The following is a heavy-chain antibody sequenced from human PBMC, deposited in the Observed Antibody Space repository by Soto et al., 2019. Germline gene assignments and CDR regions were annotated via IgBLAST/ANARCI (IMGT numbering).Heavy chain of an antibody. J-gene: IGHJ4*02. D-gene: IGHD3-3*01. CDR2: IYYSGST. CDR1: GGSISSSSYY. Sequence: QLQLQESGPGLVKPSETLSLTCTVSGGSISSSSYYWGWIHQPPGKGLEWIGSIYYSGSTYYNPSLKSRVTISVDTSKNQFSLKLSSVTAADTAVYYCTRRGDYDFWSGYDTDYWGQGTLVTVSS. V-gene: IGHV4-39*01. CDR3: TRRGDYDFWSGYDTDY.